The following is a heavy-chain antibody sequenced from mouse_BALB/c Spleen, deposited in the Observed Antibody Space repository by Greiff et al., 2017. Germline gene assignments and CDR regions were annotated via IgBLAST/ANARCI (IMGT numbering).Heavy chain of an antibody. CDR3: AIDPNWDDDYYAMDY. V-gene: IGHV7-3*02. CDR1: GFTFTDYY. D-gene: IGHD4-1*01. Sequence: EVKLMESGGGLVQPGGSLRLSCATSGFTFTDYYMSWVRQPPGKALEWLGFIRNKANGYTTEYSASVKGRFTISRDNSQSILYLQMNTMRAEDSATYYCAIDPNWDDDYYAMDYWGQGTSVTVSS. J-gene: IGHJ4*01. CDR2: IRNKANGYTT.